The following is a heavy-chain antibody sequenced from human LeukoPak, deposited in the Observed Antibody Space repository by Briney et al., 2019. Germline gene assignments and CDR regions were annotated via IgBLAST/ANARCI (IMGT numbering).Heavy chain of an antibody. CDR3: AREMPVVTADYYFDY. Sequence: GGSLRLSCVASGLNFNSRWMHWVRQAPGKGLDWVAVISYDGSNNYYADSVKGRFTISRDNSKETLYLQVSSLRPEDTAVYYCAREMPVVTADYYFDYWGQGALVTVSS. CDR2: ISYDGSNN. D-gene: IGHD4-23*01. CDR1: GLNFNSRW. V-gene: IGHV3-30-3*01. J-gene: IGHJ4*02.